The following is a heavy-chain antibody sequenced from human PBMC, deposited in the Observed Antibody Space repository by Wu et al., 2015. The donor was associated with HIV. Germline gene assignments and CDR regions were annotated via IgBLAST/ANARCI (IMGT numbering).Heavy chain of an antibody. V-gene: IGHV1-8*01. J-gene: IGHJ4*02. CDR1: GYTFTSYD. Sequence: QVYLAQSGAEVKKPGASVKVSCKASGYTFTSYDINWVRQATGQGLEWMGWMNLNSGNTDYAQKFQGRVTMTRNTSISTAYMELSSLRSEDTAFYYCARAPYSGFFDYWGQGTLVTVSS. CDR3: ARAPYSGFFDY. CDR2: MNLNSGNT. D-gene: IGHD5-12*01.